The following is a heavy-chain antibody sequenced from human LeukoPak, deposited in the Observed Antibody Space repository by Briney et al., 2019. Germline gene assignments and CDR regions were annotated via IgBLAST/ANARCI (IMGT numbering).Heavy chain of an antibody. CDR3: ARGFDSKPTYCDY. CDR1: GGSISSYY. D-gene: IGHD5-12*01. V-gene: IGHV4-59*01. J-gene: IGHJ4*02. CDR2: ISYSGST. Sequence: PSETLSLSCTVPGGSISSYYWNWIRQPPGKGLEWIGYISYSGSTNYNPSLKSRVTFSLATSKNQFSLKVRSVAAADTAVYYCARGFDSKPTYCDYWGQGTLVTVSS.